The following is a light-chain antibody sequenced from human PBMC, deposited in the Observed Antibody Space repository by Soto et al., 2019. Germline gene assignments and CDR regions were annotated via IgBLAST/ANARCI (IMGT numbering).Light chain of an antibody. CDR1: QSVTSSC. V-gene: IGKV3-20*01. Sequence: EIVLTQSPGTLSLSPGERATLSCRASQSVTSSCLAWYQQKPGQAPRLLGYGASNMATGIPDRFSGSGSGTDFTLTISRLEPEDFAVYYCQQYGSSPLTFGGGTKVEIK. CDR2: GAS. J-gene: IGKJ4*01. CDR3: QQYGSSPLT.